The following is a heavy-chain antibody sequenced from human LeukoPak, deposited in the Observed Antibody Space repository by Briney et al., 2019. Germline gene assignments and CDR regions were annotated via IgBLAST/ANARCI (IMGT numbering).Heavy chain of an antibody. D-gene: IGHD2-2*01. CDR1: GGSFSGYY. V-gene: IGHV4-34*01. J-gene: IGHJ6*02. Sequence: SETLSLTCAVYGGSFSGYYWSWIRQPPGKGLEWVGEINRSGSTNYNPSLKSRDTISRRTPKNQFSLQLSSVPAADTAVYYCARCGAAALVSAAASLYYYYYGMDVWRQGTTVTVSS. CDR2: INRSGST. CDR3: ARCGAAALVSAAASLYYYYYGMDV.